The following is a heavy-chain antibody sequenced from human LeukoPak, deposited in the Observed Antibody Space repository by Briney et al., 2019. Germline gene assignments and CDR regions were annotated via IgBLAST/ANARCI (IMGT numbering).Heavy chain of an antibody. J-gene: IGHJ4*02. CDR3: AKDTSIGRYCTNGVCSPFDY. Sequence: PGGSLRLSCAVSGFTFSDYAMNWVRQAPGTGLQWVSTISSGGGNTYYADSVKGRFTISRDNSKNTLYLQINSLRADDTAVYYCAKDTSIGRYCTNGVCSPFDYWGQGTLVTVSS. D-gene: IGHD2-8*01. CDR2: ISSGGGNT. V-gene: IGHV3-23*01. CDR1: GFTFSDYA.